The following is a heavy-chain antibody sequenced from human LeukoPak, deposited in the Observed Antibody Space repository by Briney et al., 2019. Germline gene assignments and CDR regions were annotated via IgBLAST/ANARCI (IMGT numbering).Heavy chain of an antibody. J-gene: IGHJ4*02. CDR3: AKDLDYYAVDY. V-gene: IGHV3-23*01. CDR2: ISGSGDGT. CDR1: GFTFSSYA. Sequence: AGGSLRLSCAASGFTFSSYAMSWVRQAPGKGLDWVSAISGSGDGTYYADSVKGRFTISRDNSKNTLYLQMNTLRAEDTAVYYCAKDLDYYAVDYWGQGTLVTVSS. D-gene: IGHD3-22*01.